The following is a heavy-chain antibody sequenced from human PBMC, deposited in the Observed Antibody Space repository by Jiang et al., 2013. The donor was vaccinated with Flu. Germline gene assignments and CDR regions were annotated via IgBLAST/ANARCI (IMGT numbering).Heavy chain of an antibody. CDR1: GHTFTDYY. D-gene: IGHD1-26*01. CDR2: VDPEDGET. Sequence: SCKVSGHTFTDYYVHWVQQAPGKGLEWMGFVDPEDGETVYADKLQGRVTITADTSTDTAYMDVSSLRSEDTAVYYCATRRSGGSYLSHWGQGTLVTVSS. CDR3: ATRRSGGSYLSH. J-gene: IGHJ4*02. V-gene: IGHV1-69-2*01.